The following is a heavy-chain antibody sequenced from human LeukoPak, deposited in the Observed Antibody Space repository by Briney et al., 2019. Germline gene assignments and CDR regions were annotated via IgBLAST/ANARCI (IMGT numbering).Heavy chain of an antibody. D-gene: IGHD2-21*01. CDR1: GYSISSSYY. Sequence: PSETLSLTCTVSGYSISSSYYWGWIRQPPGKGLEWIGSIYYSGSTYYNPSLKSRVTISVDTSKNQFSLKLSSVTAADTAVYYCARHGGEGYYYYYMDVWGKGTTVTISS. V-gene: IGHV4-39*01. J-gene: IGHJ6*03. CDR2: IYYSGST. CDR3: ARHGGEGYYYYYMDV.